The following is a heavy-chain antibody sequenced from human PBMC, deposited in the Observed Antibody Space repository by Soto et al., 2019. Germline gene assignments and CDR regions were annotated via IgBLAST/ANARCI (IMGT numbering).Heavy chain of an antibody. Sequence: GGSLRLSCAASGFTFSSYWMHWVRQAPGKGLVWVSHISSDGSGTSYADSVKGRFTIYRDNAKNTVYLQMSSLRAEDTAVYFSARDRGYNLDYWGQGILVTVSS. CDR2: ISSDGSGT. D-gene: IGHD3-22*01. CDR1: GFTFSSYW. J-gene: IGHJ4*02. V-gene: IGHV3-74*01. CDR3: ARDRGYNLDY.